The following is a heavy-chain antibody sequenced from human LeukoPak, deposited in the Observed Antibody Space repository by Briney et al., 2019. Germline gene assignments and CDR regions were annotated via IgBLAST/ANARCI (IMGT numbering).Heavy chain of an antibody. CDR2: MNPNSGNT. CDR1: GYTFTSYD. V-gene: IGHV1-8*01. CDR3: ARRAIVVVPAATGFDYYYYYMDV. Sequence: ASVKVSCKASGYTFTSYDINWVRQATGQGLEWMGWMNPNSGNTGYAQKFQGRATMTRNTSISTAYMELSSLRSEDTAVYYCARRAIVVVPAATGFDYYYYYMDVWGKGTTVTVSS. J-gene: IGHJ6*03. D-gene: IGHD2-2*01.